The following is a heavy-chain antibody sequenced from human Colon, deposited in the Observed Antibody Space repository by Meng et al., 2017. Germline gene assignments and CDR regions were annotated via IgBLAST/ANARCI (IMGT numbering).Heavy chain of an antibody. D-gene: IGHD1-14*01. Sequence: QVQLQESGQGMLRPSDTLSLTCTFSGGSVSGGTYYWSWIRQPPGKGLEWIGCIYYSGTTNYNPSLKSRVTISVDTSKNQFSLKLSSVTPADTAVYFCARDRVPGKYWGQGTLVTVSS. J-gene: IGHJ4*02. CDR3: ARDRVPGKY. CDR2: IYYSGTT. V-gene: IGHV4-61*01. CDR1: GGSVSGGTYY.